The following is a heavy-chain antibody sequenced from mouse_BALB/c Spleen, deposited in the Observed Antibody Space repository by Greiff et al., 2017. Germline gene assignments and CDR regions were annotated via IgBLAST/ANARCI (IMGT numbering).Heavy chain of an antibody. CDR3: AREGGNPYYFDY. CDR2: IYPGDGDT. J-gene: IGHJ2*01. CDR1: GYAFSSYW. D-gene: IGHD2-1*01. V-gene: IGHV1-80*01. Sequence: QVQLQQSGAELVRPGSSVKISCKASGYAFSSYWMNWVKQRPGQGLEWIGQIYPGDGDTNYNGKFKGKATLTADKSSSTAYMQLSSLTSEDSAVYFCAREGGNPYYFDYWGQGTTLTVSS.